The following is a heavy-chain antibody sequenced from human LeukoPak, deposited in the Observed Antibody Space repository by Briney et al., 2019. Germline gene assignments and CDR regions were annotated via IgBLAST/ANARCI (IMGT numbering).Heavy chain of an antibody. CDR3: ASGIAVAGTWSYYYYMDV. Sequence: SETLSLTCTVSGGSISSYYWSWIRQPPGKGLEWIGYIYYSGSTNYNPSLKSRVTISVDTSKNQFSLKLTSVTAADTAVYYCASGIAVAGTWSYYYYMDVWGKGTTVTVSS. CDR1: GGSISSYY. D-gene: IGHD6-19*01. V-gene: IGHV4-59*08. CDR2: IYYSGST. J-gene: IGHJ6*03.